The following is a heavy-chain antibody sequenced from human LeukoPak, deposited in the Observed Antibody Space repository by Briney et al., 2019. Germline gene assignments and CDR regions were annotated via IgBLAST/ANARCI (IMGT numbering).Heavy chain of an antibody. J-gene: IGHJ4*02. Sequence: PGGSLRLSCAASGFTFSSYAMSWVRQAPGKGLEWVSAISGSGGSTYYADSVKGRFTISRDNSKNTLYLQMNSLRAEDTAVYHCAKDSGSVTTTEYYFDYWGQGTLVTVSS. D-gene: IGHD1-1*01. CDR1: GFTFSSYA. CDR2: ISGSGGST. CDR3: AKDSGSVTTTEYYFDY. V-gene: IGHV3-23*01.